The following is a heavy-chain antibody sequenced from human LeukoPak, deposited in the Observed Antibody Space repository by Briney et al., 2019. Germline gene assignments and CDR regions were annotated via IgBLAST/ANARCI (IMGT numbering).Heavy chain of an antibody. V-gene: IGHV4-59*01. J-gene: IGHJ5*02. Sequence: SETLSLTCTVSGGFISGYYWNWIRQSPGEGLEWIGYIFYTGDTDYNPSLRSRVTMSVDRSNNRFSLQLASVTTADSAFYYCARAYRLTSPRGFDPWGPGILVTVSS. CDR2: IFYTGDT. D-gene: IGHD3-16*02. CDR1: GGFISGYY. CDR3: ARAYRLTSPRGFDP.